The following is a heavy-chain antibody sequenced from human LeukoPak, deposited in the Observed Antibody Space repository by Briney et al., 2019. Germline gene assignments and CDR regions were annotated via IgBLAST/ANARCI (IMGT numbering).Heavy chain of an antibody. D-gene: IGHD3-22*01. CDR1: GYTFTGDY. CDR3: ARGDSYDSSGYSSY. CDR2: INPNSGGT. V-gene: IGHV1-2*02. J-gene: IGHJ4*02. Sequence: ASVKVSCKASGYTFTGDYMHWVRQAPGQGLEWMGWINPNSGGTNYAQKFQGRVTMSRDTSISTAYMELSRLRSDDTAVYYCARGDSYDSSGYSSYWGQGTLVTVSS.